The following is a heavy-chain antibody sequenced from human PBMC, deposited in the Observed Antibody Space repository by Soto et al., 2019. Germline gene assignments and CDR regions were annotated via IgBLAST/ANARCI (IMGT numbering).Heavy chain of an antibody. CDR1: GGPISPYY. V-gene: IGHV4-4*07. CDR2: IYSSGST. Sequence: TLSLTCTFSGGPISPYYWSWIRQPAGKGLEWIGRIYSSGSTNYNSPLKSRVSMSLDTARNQISLKVKSVTAADTAIYYCAREGGYFDSSGSGVYYYYGMDVWGQGTTVTVSS. CDR3: AREGGYFDSSGSGVYYYYGMDV. D-gene: IGHD3-22*01. J-gene: IGHJ6*02.